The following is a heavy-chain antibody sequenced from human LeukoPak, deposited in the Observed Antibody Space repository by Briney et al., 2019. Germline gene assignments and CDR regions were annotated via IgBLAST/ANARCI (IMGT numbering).Heavy chain of an antibody. Sequence: GGSLRLSCAGSGFIFRNAWMGWARQAPGKGLEWVGRIISKDISEATDYAAAVKGRFTMSRDDPKSTLSLQMNSLKIEDTAVYYCVTVRSSWSWGSWGQGVLVTVSS. CDR1: GFIFRNAW. CDR3: VTVRSSWSWGS. CDR2: IISKDISEAT. V-gene: IGHV3-15*01. D-gene: IGHD6-6*01. J-gene: IGHJ5*02.